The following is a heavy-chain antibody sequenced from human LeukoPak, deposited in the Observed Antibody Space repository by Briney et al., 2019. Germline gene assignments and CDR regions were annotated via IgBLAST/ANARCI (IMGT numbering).Heavy chain of an antibody. CDR3: ARDPAYYGSEN. V-gene: IGHV4-39*07. Sequence: SETLSLTCTVSGGSISSYYWSWIRQPPGKGLEWIGSIYYSGSTYYNPSLKSRVTISVDTSKNPFSLKLSSVTAEDTAVYYCARDPAYYGSENWGPGTMVTVSS. J-gene: IGHJ3*01. D-gene: IGHD3-10*01. CDR1: GGSISSYY. CDR2: IYYSGST.